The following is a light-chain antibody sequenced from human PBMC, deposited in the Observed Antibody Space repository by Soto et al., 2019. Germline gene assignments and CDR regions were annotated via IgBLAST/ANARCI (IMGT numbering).Light chain of an antibody. CDR2: GAS. Sequence: EIALAQSPGTLSLPPGERGTLSCRASQSISSRKIAWFQQKPGQAPRLLIYGASTRATGIPARFSGSGSGTEFTLTISSLQSEDFAGYYWQQYNNWPSITFGQGTRLEI. CDR1: QSISSRK. V-gene: IGKV3-15*01. J-gene: IGKJ5*01. CDR3: QQYNNWPSIT.